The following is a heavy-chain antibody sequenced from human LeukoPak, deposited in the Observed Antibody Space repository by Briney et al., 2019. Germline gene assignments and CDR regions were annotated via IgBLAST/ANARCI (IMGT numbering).Heavy chain of an antibody. V-gene: IGHV3-48*03. Sequence: GGSLRHTCAASGFTFSSYEMNWVRQAPGKGLEWVLYISSSGSTIYYADSVKGRFTISRDNAKNSLYLQMNSLRAEDTAVYYCAELGITMIGGVWGKGTTVTISS. CDR2: ISSSGSTI. CDR3: AELGITMIGGV. J-gene: IGHJ6*04. CDR1: GFTFSSYE. D-gene: IGHD3-10*02.